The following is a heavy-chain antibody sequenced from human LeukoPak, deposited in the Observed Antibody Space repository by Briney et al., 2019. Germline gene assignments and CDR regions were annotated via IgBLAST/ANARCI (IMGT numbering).Heavy chain of an antibody. CDR1: GFTFSDYY. D-gene: IGHD3-9*01. CDR3: ARWLTRGGMDV. V-gene: IGHV3-11*01. Sequence: GGSLRLSCAASGFTFSDYYMSWIRQAPGKGLEWISYIHSGGSPIYYADSVRGRFTISRDNANNSLFLQMNSLRAEDTAVYSCARWLTRGGMDVWGQGTTVSVSS. CDR2: IHSGGSPI. J-gene: IGHJ6*02.